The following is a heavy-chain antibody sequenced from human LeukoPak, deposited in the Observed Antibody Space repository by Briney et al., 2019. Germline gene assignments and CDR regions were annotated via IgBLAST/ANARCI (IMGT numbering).Heavy chain of an antibody. D-gene: IGHD3-10*01. J-gene: IGHJ5*01. CDR3: ARPHPEGGAGSYLLKT. CDR2: ISYDGSNK. CDR1: GFTFSSYA. V-gene: IGHV3-30-3*01. Sequence: PGGSLRLSCAASGFTFSSYAMHCVRQAPGKGLEWVAVISYDGSNKHYGDSVKGRFTTSRDNSKNTLYRQRNSLRAEDTAVYYCARPHPEGGAGSYLLKTSGHGTLVTASS.